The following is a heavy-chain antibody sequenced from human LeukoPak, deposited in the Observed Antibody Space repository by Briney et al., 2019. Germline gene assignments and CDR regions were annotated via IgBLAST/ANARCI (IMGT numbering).Heavy chain of an antibody. D-gene: IGHD1-1*01. CDR3: ARGSNNWMGYFDY. CDR2: IYHGGST. J-gene: IGHJ4*02. CDR1: GGSISSSTW. V-gene: IGHV4-4*02. Sequence: SETLSLTCAVSGGSISSSTWWNWVRQPPGKGLEWLGEIYHGGSTNYNPSLKSRVTISLDKSKNQFSLKLSSVTAADTAVYYCARGSNNWMGYFDYWGQGTLVTVSS.